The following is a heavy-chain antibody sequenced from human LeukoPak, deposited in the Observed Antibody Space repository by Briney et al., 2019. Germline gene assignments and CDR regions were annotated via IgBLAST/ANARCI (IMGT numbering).Heavy chain of an antibody. CDR2: IYYSGST. CDR3: ARPLGGIWSGYPLDAFDI. Sequence: SETLSLTCTVSGGSISSSSYYWGWIRQPPGKGLEWIGSIYYSGSTYYNPSLKSRVTISVDTSKNQFSLKLSSVTAADTAVYYCARPLGGIWSGYPLDAFDIWGQGTMVTVSS. D-gene: IGHD3-3*01. J-gene: IGHJ3*02. CDR1: GGSISSSSYY. V-gene: IGHV4-39*01.